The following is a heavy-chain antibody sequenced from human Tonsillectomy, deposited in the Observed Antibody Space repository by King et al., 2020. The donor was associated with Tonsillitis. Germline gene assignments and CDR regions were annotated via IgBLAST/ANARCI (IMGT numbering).Heavy chain of an antibody. Sequence: VQLVQSGAEVKKPGESLKISCQGSGYSFTSYWIAWVRQMPGKGLEWIGIVYPADSATTYSPSFQGQVTISADESISTAYLQWSSLKASDTAMDFCAGHYNYAGPGYFDYGGQGTLITVSS. D-gene: IGHD3-22*01. CDR2: VYPADSAT. CDR3: AGHYNYAGPGYFDY. V-gene: IGHV5-51*01. J-gene: IGHJ4*02. CDR1: GYSFTSYW.